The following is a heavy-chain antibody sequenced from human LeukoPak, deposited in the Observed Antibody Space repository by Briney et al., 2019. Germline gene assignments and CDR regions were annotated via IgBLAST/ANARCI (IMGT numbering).Heavy chain of an antibody. Sequence: ASVKVSCKASGYTFPGYGISWVRQAPGQGLEWMGWINPNSGGTNYAQKFQGRVTMTRDTSISTAYMELSRLRSDDTAVYYCARVLATNTGGYYFDYWGQGTLVTVSS. D-gene: IGHD5-12*01. J-gene: IGHJ4*02. CDR3: ARVLATNTGGYYFDY. V-gene: IGHV1-2*02. CDR2: INPNSGGT. CDR1: GYTFPGYG.